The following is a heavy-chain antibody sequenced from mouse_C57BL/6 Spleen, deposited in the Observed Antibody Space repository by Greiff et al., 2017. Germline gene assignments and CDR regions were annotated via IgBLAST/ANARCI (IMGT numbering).Heavy chain of an antibody. CDR3: ARGAQATGYYAMDY. Sequence: EVQVVESGGGLVKPGGSLKLSCAASGFTFSSYAMSWVRQTPEKRLEWVATISDGGSYTYYPDNVKGRFTISRDNAKNNLYLQMSHLKSEDTAMYYCARGAQATGYYAMDYWGQGTSVTVSS. D-gene: IGHD3-2*02. CDR1: GFTFSSYA. CDR2: ISDGGSYT. V-gene: IGHV5-4*01. J-gene: IGHJ4*01.